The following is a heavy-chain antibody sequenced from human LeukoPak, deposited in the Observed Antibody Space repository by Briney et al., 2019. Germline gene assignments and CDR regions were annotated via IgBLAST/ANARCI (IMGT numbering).Heavy chain of an antibody. CDR3: AKGAVAGTNYYYYMDV. CDR1: GFTVSTNY. CDR2: ISWSSGSI. J-gene: IGHJ6*03. Sequence: QAGGSLRLSCAASGFTVSTNYMNWVRQAPGKGLEWVSGISWSSGSIGYADSVKGRFTISRDNAKNSLYLQMNSLRAEDMALYYCAKGAVAGTNYYYYMDVWGKGTTVTVSS. D-gene: IGHD6-19*01. V-gene: IGHV3-9*03.